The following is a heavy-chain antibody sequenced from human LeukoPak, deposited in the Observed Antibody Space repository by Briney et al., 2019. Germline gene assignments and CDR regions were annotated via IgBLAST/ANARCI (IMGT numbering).Heavy chain of an antibody. Sequence: GESLKISCKGSGYSFTSYRIGWVRQMPGKGLEWMGIIYPGGSDTRYSPSFQGQVTISADKSISTAYLQWSSLKASDTAMYYCARQRRIRGTRSPWFDPWGQGTLVTVSS. J-gene: IGHJ5*02. D-gene: IGHD1-14*01. CDR1: GYSFTSYR. V-gene: IGHV5-51*01. CDR3: ARQRRIRGTRSPWFDP. CDR2: IYPGGSDT.